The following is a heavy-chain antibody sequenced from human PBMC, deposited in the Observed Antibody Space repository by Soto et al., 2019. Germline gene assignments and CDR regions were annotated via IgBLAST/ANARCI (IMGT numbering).Heavy chain of an antibody. CDR2: INTYNGNT. CDR1: SYTFTSYG. D-gene: IGHD6-13*01. V-gene: IGHV1-18*01. CDR3: ARDSRSSRWPDTINYYYYGMDV. J-gene: IGHJ6*02. Sequence: GASVKVSCKASSYTFTSYGISWVRQAPGQGLEWMGWINTYNGNTIYAQKLQGRVTMTTDTSTTTAYMDLRSLRSDDTAVYYCARDSRSSRWPDTINYYYYGMDVWGQGTTVTVSS.